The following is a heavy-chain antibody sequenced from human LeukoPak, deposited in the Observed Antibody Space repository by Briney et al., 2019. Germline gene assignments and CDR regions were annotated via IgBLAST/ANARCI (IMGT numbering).Heavy chain of an antibody. J-gene: IGHJ4*02. CDR3: ARDGGPITMVRGVTPNQFDY. V-gene: IGHV3-48*01. CDR1: GFTVSSNY. CDR2: ISSSSSTI. D-gene: IGHD3-10*01. Sequence: GGSLRLSCAASGFTVSSNYMNWVRQAPGKGLEWVSYISSSSSTIYYADSVKGRFTISRDNAKNSLYLQMNSLRAEDTAVYYCARDGGPITMVRGVTPNQFDYWGQGTLVTVSS.